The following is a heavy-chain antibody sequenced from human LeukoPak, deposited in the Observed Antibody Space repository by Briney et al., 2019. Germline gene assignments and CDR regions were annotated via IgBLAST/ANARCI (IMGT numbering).Heavy chain of an antibody. Sequence: ASVKVSCKASGYTFTGYYMHWVRQAPGQGLEWMGWINPNSGGTNHAQKFQGRVTMTRDTSISTAYMELSRLRSDDTAVYYCATSYGDENFDYWGQGTLVTVSS. V-gene: IGHV1-2*02. CDR3: ATSYGDENFDY. D-gene: IGHD4-17*01. CDR2: INPNSGGT. J-gene: IGHJ4*02. CDR1: GYTFTGYY.